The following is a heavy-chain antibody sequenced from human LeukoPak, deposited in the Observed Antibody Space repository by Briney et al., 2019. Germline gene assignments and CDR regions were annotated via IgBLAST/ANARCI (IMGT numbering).Heavy chain of an antibody. CDR1: GGSISSYY. V-gene: IGHV4-59*01. CDR3: ARGAVAGSYDY. J-gene: IGHJ4*02. CDR2: IYYSGST. D-gene: IGHD6-19*01. Sequence: SETLSLTCTVSGGSISSYYWSWVRQPPGKGLEGIGYIYYSGSTNYNPSLKSRVTISVDTSKNQFSLKLSSVTAADTAVYYCARGAVAGSYDYWGQGTLVTVSS.